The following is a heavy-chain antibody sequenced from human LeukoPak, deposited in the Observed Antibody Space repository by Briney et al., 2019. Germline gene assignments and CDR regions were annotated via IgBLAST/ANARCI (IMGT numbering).Heavy chain of an antibody. Sequence: SGTLSLTCAVSGGSISSSNWWSWVRQPPGKGLEWIGEIYHSGSTNYNPSLKRRVTISVDKSKNQFSLKLSSVTAADTAVYYCARDTPLWFGEFRGFDPWGQGTLVTVSS. CDR3: ARDTPLWFGEFRGFDP. CDR1: GGSISSSNW. J-gene: IGHJ5*02. V-gene: IGHV4-4*02. CDR2: IYHSGST. D-gene: IGHD3-10*01.